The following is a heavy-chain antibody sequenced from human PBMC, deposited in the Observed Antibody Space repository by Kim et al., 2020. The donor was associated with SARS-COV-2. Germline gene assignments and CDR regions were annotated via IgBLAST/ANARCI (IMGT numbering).Heavy chain of an antibody. CDR3: ARVVSNTSGYYPDP. D-gene: IGHD3-22*01. CDR2: VHDSGTT. V-gene: IGHV4-31*11. CDR1: GDSMTSGTFY. Sequence: SETLSLTCAVSGDSMTSGTFYWAWIRQQPGKGLEWIAYVHDSGTTFHNPAFQSRVILSIDTSKNQFSLNLRSVTAAGTAVYYCARVVSNTSGYYPDPWG. J-gene: IGHJ5*02.